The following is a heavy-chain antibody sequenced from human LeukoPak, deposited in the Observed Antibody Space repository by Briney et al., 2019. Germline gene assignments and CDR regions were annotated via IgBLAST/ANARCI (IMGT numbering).Heavy chain of an antibody. CDR3: TKDIGERGYSVH. CDR2: ISGDGSNT. CDR1: GFTFSSYW. V-gene: IGHV3-43*02. D-gene: IGHD5/OR15-5a*01. Sequence: GGSLRLSCAASGFTFSSYWMHWVRQAPGKGLEWVSLISGDGSNTYYADSVKGRFTISRDNSKNSLYLQMNSLRTEDTAFYYCTKDIGERGYSVHWGQGTLVTVSS. J-gene: IGHJ4*02.